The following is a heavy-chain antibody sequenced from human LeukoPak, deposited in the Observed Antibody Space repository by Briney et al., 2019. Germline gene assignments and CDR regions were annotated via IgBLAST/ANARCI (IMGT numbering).Heavy chain of an antibody. Sequence: GGSLRLSCAASGFTFSSYWMHWVRQAPGKGLVWVSRINSDGSSTSYADSVKGRFTISRDNAKNTLYLQMNSLRAEDTAVYYCARGDIVVVPAAIPFYWGQGTPVTVSS. J-gene: IGHJ4*02. D-gene: IGHD2-2*02. V-gene: IGHV3-74*01. CDR1: GFTFSSYW. CDR3: ARGDIVVVPAAIPFY. CDR2: INSDGSST.